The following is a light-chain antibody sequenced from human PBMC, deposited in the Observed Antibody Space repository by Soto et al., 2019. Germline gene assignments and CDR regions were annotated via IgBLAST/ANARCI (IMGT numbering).Light chain of an antibody. V-gene: IGKV3-20*01. CDR2: GTS. J-gene: IGKJ1*01. CDR1: QSIGSSY. Sequence: ENVLTQSPGTLSLSPGERATLSCRASQSIGSSYLAWYQQKPGHAPRLIIYGTSNRATGIPERFSGSGSGTDFTLTISRLEPEDFAVYYCQQFGSSWLTFGQGTKVELK. CDR3: QQFGSSWLT.